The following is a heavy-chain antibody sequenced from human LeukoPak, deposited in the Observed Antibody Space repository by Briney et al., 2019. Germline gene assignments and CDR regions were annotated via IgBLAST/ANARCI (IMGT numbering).Heavy chain of an antibody. J-gene: IGHJ3*01. Sequence: ASVKVSCKTSGYSVSDYYTHWVRQAPGQGLEWMGWINPNTGGTKYAQEFQGRVTMTGDTSLSIVQMELRSLTADDTAMYYCATPVPGYGALDVWGQGTMVTVSS. CDR3: ATPVPGYGALDV. D-gene: IGHD3-9*01. CDR1: GYSVSDYY. V-gene: IGHV1-2*02. CDR2: INPNTGGT.